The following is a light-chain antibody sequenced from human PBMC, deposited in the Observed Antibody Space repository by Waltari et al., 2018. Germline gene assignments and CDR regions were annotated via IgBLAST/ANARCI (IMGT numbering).Light chain of an antibody. Sequence: DIVMTQSPDSLAVFLGARATINCQSSQIVLYNSNNKNYLAWYQQKPGQPPQLLIYWASTRESGVPDRFSGSWSGTGFTLTISSLQAEDVAVYYCQQYDSTPWTFGQGTKVEIK. CDR3: QQYDSTPWT. CDR1: QIVLYNSNNKNY. CDR2: WAS. V-gene: IGKV4-1*01. J-gene: IGKJ1*01.